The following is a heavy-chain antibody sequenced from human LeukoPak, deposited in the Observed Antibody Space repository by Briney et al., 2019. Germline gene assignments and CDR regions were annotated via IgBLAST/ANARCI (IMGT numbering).Heavy chain of an antibody. CDR3: AKDDRWLQFCC. CDR1: GFTFSSYA. D-gene: IGHD5-24*01. Sequence: GGSLRLSCAASGFTFSSYAMSWVRQAPGKGLEWVSGISGSDRSTYYADSVKGRFIISRDNSRNTVYLQMNSLRAEDTAVYYCAKDDRWLQFCCWGQGTLVTVSA. V-gene: IGHV3-23*01. CDR2: ISGSDRST. J-gene: IGHJ4*02.